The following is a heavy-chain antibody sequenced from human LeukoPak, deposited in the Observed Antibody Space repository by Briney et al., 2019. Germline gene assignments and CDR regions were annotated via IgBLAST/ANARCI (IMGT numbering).Heavy chain of an antibody. J-gene: IGHJ6*03. D-gene: IGHD3-10*01. V-gene: IGHV4-39*07. Sequence: PSETLSLTCTVSGGSISSRSYYWGWIRQPPGKGLEWIGSFYYSGSTYYNPSLKSRVTISVDTSKNQFSLKLSSVTAADTAVYYCARDRITMVRGVPTYYYMDVWGKGTTVTISS. CDR1: GGSISSRSYY. CDR2: FYYSGST. CDR3: ARDRITMVRGVPTYYYMDV.